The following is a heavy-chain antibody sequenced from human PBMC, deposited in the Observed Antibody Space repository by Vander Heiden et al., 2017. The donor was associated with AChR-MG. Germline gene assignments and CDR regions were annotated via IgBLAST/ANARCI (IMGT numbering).Heavy chain of an antibody. CDR1: GFTFSSYA. J-gene: IGHJ6*02. Sequence: QVQLVESGGAVVQPGRSLRPPCAASGFTFSSYAMHWVRQAPGKGLEWVAVISYDGSNKYYADSVKGRFTISRDNSKNTLYLQMNSLRAEDTAVYYCARDVSSSWTRIYYYGMDVWGQGTTVTVSS. D-gene: IGHD6-13*01. CDR3: ARDVSSSWTRIYYYGMDV. V-gene: IGHV3-30-3*01. CDR2: ISYDGSNK.